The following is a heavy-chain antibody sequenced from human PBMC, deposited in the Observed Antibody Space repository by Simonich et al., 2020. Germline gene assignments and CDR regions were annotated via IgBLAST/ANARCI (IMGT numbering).Heavy chain of an antibody. CDR3: ARLPDY. V-gene: IGHV4-59*08. CDR2: IYYSVST. CDR1: GGSISSYY. J-gene: IGHJ4*02. Sequence: QVQLQESGPGLVKPSETLSLTCTVSGGSISSYYWHWIRQPPGKGLEGIGYIYYSVSTNYNPSLKSRVTISVDTSKNQFSLNLSYVTAADTAVYYCARLPDYWGQGTLVTVSS.